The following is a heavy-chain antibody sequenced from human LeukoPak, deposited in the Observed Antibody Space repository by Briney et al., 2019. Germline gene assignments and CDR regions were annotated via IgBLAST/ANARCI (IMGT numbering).Heavy chain of an antibody. Sequence: GESLKISCKGSGYSFTSYWIGWVRQMPGKGLEWMGIIYPGDSDTTYSPSFQGQVTISADKSISTAYLQWSSLKASDSAMYYCARGAYCSSTSCQYFDYWGQGTLVTVSS. J-gene: IGHJ4*02. D-gene: IGHD2-2*01. CDR2: IYPGDSDT. CDR1: GYSFTSYW. CDR3: ARGAYCSSTSCQYFDY. V-gene: IGHV5-51*01.